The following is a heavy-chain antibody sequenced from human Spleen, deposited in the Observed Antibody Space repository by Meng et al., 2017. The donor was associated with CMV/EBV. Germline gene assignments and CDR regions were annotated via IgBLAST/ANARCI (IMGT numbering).Heavy chain of an antibody. J-gene: IGHJ6*02. V-gene: IGHV1-18*01. CDR1: GYSFLTYG. CDR2: ISAHNANI. Sequence: VKVSCKASGYSFLTYGISWLRRAPGQGLEWMGWISAHNANINYAQKFQGRITMTTDTSTSTTYMELRTLRSDDTAVYYCAKGFGGYYYGMDVWGQGTTVTVSS. D-gene: IGHD3-3*01. CDR3: AKGFGGYYYGMDV.